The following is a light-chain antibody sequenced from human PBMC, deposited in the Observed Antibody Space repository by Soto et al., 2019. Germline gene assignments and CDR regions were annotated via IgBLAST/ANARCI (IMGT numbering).Light chain of an antibody. CDR3: QQRSNWPPWT. CDR1: QSVSSY. CDR2: DAS. J-gene: IGKJ1*01. Sequence: EIVLTQSPATLSLSPCERPTLSCSASQSVSSYLAWYQQKPGQAPRLLIYDASNRATGIPARFSGSGSGTDFTLTISSLEPEDFAVYYCQQRSNWPPWTFGQGTKVDIK. V-gene: IGKV3-11*01.